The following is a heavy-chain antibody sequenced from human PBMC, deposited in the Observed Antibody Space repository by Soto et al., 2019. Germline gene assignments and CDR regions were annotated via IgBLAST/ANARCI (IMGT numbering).Heavy chain of an antibody. CDR2: IYYSGST. D-gene: IGHD2-21*01. V-gene: IGHV4-59*01. Sequence: ETLSLTCTVSGGSISSYYWSWIRQPPGKGLEWIGYIYYSGSTNYNPSLKSRVTISVDTSKNQFSLKLSSVTAADTAVYYCARSSYAIPLFDYWGQGTLVTVSS. CDR1: GGSISSYY. J-gene: IGHJ4*02. CDR3: ARSSYAIPLFDY.